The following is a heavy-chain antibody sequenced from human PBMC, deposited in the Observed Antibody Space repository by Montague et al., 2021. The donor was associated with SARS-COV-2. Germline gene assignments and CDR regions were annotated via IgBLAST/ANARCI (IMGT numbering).Heavy chain of an antibody. CDR1: GFTFSDYG. CDR3: ARVRGRNYHYYYGLDV. CDR2: ISYNGRGE. D-gene: IGHD3-10*01. V-gene: IGHV3-30*03. J-gene: IGHJ6*02. Sequence: SLRLSCAASGFTFSDYGFHWVRQAPGRGLEWVTVISYNGRGEYYSDSVKGRFTISRDNSNNTVDLQMNSLVSGDTAVYYCARVRGRNYHYYYGLDVWGQGTTVTVS.